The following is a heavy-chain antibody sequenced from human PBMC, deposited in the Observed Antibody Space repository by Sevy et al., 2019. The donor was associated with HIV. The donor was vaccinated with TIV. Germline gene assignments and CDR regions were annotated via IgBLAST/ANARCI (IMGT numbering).Heavy chain of an antibody. D-gene: IGHD3-22*01. CDR2: ISYDGSNK. Sequence: GGSLRLSCAASGFTFSSYAMHWVRQAPGKGLEWVAVISYDGSNKYYADSVKGRFTISRDNSKNTLYLQMNSLRAEDTAVYYCARIVVYYDSSGYQYYFDYWGQGTLVTVSS. J-gene: IGHJ4*02. CDR3: ARIVVYYDSSGYQYYFDY. V-gene: IGHV3-30-3*01. CDR1: GFTFSSYA.